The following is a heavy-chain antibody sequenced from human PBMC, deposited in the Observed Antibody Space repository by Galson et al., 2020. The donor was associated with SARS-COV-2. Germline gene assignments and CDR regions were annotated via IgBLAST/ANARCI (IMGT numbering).Heavy chain of an antibody. V-gene: IGHV3-30-3*01. Sequence: TGESLRLSCAASGFTFSSYAMHWVRQAPGKGLEWVAVISYDGSNKYYADSVKGRFTISRDNSKNTLYLQMNSLRAEDTAVYYCARETGGGMDVWGQGTTVTVSS. CDR1: GFTFSSYA. CDR2: ISYDGSNK. CDR3: ARETGGGMDV. J-gene: IGHJ6*02.